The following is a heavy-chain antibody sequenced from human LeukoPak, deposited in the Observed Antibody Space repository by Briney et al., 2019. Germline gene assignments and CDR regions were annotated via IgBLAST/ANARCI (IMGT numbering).Heavy chain of an antibody. Sequence: AASVKVSCKASGGTFSSYAISWVRQAPGQGLEWMGRIIPIFGTANYAQKFQGRVTITTDESTSTAYMELSSLRSEDTALYYCAVIAVAGKSDPWGQGTLVTVPS. CDR3: AVIAVAGKSDP. D-gene: IGHD6-19*01. CDR1: GGTFSSYA. V-gene: IGHV1-69*05. J-gene: IGHJ5*02. CDR2: IIPIFGTA.